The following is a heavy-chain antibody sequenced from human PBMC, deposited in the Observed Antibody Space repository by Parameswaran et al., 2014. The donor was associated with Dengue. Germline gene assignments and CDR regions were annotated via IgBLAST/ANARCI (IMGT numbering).Heavy chain of an antibody. V-gene: IGHV3-33*05. CDR3: AREEEGWYFDL. CDR2: ISYDGSNK. J-gene: IGHJ2*01. Sequence: VRQMPGKGLEWVAVISYDGSNKYYADSVKGRFTISRDNSKNTLYLQMNSLRAEDTAVYYCAREEEGWYFDLWGRGTLVTVSS.